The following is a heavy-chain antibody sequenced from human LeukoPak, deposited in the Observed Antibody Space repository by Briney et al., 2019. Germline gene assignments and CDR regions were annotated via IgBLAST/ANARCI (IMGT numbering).Heavy chain of an antibody. Sequence: PGGSLRLSCATSGFTFSSYEMNWVRQAPGKGLEWVSYISSNGSTISYPDSVKGRFTISRDNANNSLYLQMNSLRAEDTAVYYCVKGDISGFLPGYWGQGTLVTVSS. CDR1: GFTFSSYE. J-gene: IGHJ4*02. CDR3: VKGDISGFLPGY. V-gene: IGHV3-48*03. CDR2: ISSNGSTI. D-gene: IGHD3-22*01.